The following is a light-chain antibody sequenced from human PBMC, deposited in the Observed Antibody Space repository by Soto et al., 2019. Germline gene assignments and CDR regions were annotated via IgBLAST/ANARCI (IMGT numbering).Light chain of an antibody. V-gene: IGLV6-57*03. Sequence: LTQPASVSGSPGQSITISCTRSSGSIASNYVQWYQQRPGSAPTTVIYEDNQRLSGVPDRFSGSIDSSSNSASLTISGLKTEDEADYYCQSYDSSDSWVFGGGTKLTVL. CDR1: SGSIASNY. J-gene: IGLJ3*02. CDR2: EDN. CDR3: QSYDSSDSWV.